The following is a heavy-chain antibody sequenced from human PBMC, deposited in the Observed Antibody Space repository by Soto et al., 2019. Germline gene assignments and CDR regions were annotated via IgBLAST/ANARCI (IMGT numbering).Heavy chain of an antibody. CDR1: GFTFSTYN. Sequence: PGGSLRLSCAASGFTFSTYNMNWVRQAPGKGLEWVSSITTSSSYIYYADSVKGRFTISRDNAKNSLFLQMNSLRAEDTAVYYCARGGKGGAGRGYSYGYYWFDPWGQGTLVTVSS. V-gene: IGHV3-21*01. CDR2: ITTSSSYI. D-gene: IGHD5-18*01. CDR3: ARGGKGGAGRGYSYGYYWFDP. J-gene: IGHJ5*02.